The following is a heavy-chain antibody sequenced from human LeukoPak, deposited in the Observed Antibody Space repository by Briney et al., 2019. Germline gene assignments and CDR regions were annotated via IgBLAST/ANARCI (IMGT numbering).Heavy chain of an antibody. CDR1: GYTFTSYY. D-gene: IGHD3-16*02. CDR2: INPSGGST. V-gene: IGHV1-46*01. Sequence: ASVKVSCKASGYTFTSYYMHWVRQAPGQGLEWMGIINPSGGSTTYAQKSQGRVTMTSDTSTSTVYMELSSLRSEDTAVFYCARGFTLYRLSLDYWGQGTLVTVSS. J-gene: IGHJ4*02. CDR3: ARGFTLYRLSLDY.